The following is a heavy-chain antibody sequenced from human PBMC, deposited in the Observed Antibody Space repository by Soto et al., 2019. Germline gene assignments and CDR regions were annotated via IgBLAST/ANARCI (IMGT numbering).Heavy chain of an antibody. V-gene: IGHV4-31*03. CDR1: GGSISSGGYY. D-gene: IGHD3-3*01. CDR3: ARDTYYDFWSGPGYYGMDV. J-gene: IGHJ6*02. CDR2: IYYSGST. Sequence: PSETLSLTCTVSGGSISSGGYYWSWIRQHPGKGLEWIGYIYYSGSTYYNPSLKSRVTISVDTSKNQFSLKLSSVTAADTAVYYCARDTYYDFWSGPGYYGMDVWGQGTTVTVSS.